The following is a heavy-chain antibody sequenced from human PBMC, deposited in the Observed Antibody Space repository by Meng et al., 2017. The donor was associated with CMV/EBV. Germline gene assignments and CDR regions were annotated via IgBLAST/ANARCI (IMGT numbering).Heavy chain of an antibody. J-gene: IGHJ4*02. CDR1: GFTFSSYA. Sequence: AYGFTFSSYAMSWVRQAPGKGLEWVSAISGSGGSTYYADSVKGRFTISRDNSKNTLYLQMNSLRAEDTAVYYCAKGEQWLAPRFDYWGQGTLVTVSS. CDR2: ISGSGGST. V-gene: IGHV3-23*01. CDR3: AKGEQWLAPRFDY. D-gene: IGHD6-19*01.